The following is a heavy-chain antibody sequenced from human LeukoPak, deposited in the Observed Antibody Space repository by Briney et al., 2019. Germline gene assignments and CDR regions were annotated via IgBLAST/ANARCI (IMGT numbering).Heavy chain of an antibody. V-gene: IGHV3-74*01. D-gene: IGHD6-19*01. CDR2: MNGDGSST. CDR3: ARKAGGWDY. Sequence: GGSLRLSCAASGFTFSSSWLHWVRQAPGEGLVWVSRMNGDGSSTDYADSVKGRFTISRDNAKNTLYLQMKSLGAEDTAVYYCARKAGGWDYWGQGTLVTVSS. CDR1: GFTFSSSW. J-gene: IGHJ4*02.